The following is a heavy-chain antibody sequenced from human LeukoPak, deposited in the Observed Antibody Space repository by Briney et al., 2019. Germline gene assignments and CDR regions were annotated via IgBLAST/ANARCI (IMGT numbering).Heavy chain of an antibody. CDR3: ASEGAAAGNQGWFDP. CDR1: GGSISSSNW. J-gene: IGHJ5*02. CDR2: INHSGST. Sequence: SETLSLTCAVSGGSISSSNWWSWVRQPPGKGLEWIGEINHSGSTNYNPSLKSRVTISVDTSKNQFSLKLSSVTAADTAVYYCASEGAAAGNQGWFDPWGQGTLVTVSS. D-gene: IGHD6-13*01. V-gene: IGHV4-4*02.